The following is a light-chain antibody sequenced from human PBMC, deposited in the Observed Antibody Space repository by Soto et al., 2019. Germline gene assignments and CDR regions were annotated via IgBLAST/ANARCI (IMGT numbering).Light chain of an antibody. CDR1: QSVSSY. J-gene: IGKJ4*01. CDR3: QQRSDWPST. Sequence: DIVLTQSPATLSLSPGERATLSCRASQSVSSYLAWDQQKPGQAPRLLIYDASNRASGIPARFSGSGSGTDFTLTISSLEPEDFAVYYCQQRSDWPSTCGGGTKVEIK. CDR2: DAS. V-gene: IGKV3-11*01.